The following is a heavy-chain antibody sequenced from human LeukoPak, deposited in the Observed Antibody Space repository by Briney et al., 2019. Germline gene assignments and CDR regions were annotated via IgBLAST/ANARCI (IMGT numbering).Heavy chain of an antibody. J-gene: IGHJ4*02. CDR2: INSAASST. CDR1: GFTFSSYW. CDR3: ARDGIPH. V-gene: IGHV3-74*01. D-gene: IGHD5-18*01. Sequence: PGXSLRLSCAASGFTFSSYWMHWVRQAPGKGLVCVSRINSAASSTSYADSVKRRFPIPRHNAKNTLYLQMNSLRAEDTAVYYCARDGIPHWGQGTLVTVSS.